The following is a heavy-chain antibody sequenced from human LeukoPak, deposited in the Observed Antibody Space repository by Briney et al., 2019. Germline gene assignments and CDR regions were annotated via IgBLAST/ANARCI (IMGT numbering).Heavy chain of an antibody. J-gene: IGHJ4*02. Sequence: SETLSLTCAVYGVSFSSYYWSWLRQPPGKGLEWLGEINHSGSTNYNPSLKSRVTISVDTSKNQFSLKLSSVTAADTAVYYCARGRDYDILTGYSVTTHFDYWGQGTLVTVSS. CDR2: INHSGST. CDR1: GVSFSSYY. D-gene: IGHD3-9*01. V-gene: IGHV4-34*01. CDR3: ARGRDYDILTGYSVTTHFDY.